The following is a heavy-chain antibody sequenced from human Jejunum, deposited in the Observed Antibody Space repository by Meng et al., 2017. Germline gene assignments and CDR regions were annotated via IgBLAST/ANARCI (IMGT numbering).Heavy chain of an antibody. CDR1: GDSISSSSYY. CDR2: IYYSGTT. V-gene: IGHV4-39*01. J-gene: IGHJ6*02. D-gene: IGHD4-17*01. CDR3: ARQSVQNGMDV. Sequence: QLQLQESGPGLVKPSETLSLTGTVSGDSISSSSYYWGWIRQPPGKGLEWIGRIYYSGTTYYNPSLKSRVTISVDTSKNQFSLKVSSVTAADTAVYYCARQSVQNGMDVWGQGTTVTVSS.